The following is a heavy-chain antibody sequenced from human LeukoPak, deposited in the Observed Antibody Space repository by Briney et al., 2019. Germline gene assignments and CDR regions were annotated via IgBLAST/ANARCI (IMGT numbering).Heavy chain of an antibody. J-gene: IGHJ6*03. CDR2: IKQDGSEK. V-gene: IGHV3-7*01. Sequence: GRSLRLSCAASGFTFSSYWMSWVRQAQGKGLEWVANIKQDGSEKYYVDSVRGRFTISRDNAKNSLHLQMNSLRADDAGVYYCAREGGNYFYMDVWGIGTTVTISS. CDR3: AREGGNYFYMDV. CDR1: GFTFSSYW. D-gene: IGHD2-15*01.